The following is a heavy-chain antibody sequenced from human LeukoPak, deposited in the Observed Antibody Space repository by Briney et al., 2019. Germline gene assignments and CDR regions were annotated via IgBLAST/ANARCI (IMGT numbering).Heavy chain of an antibody. V-gene: IGHV4-59*01. CDR2: IYYSGST. J-gene: IGHJ4*02. CDR3: ASRSSIWSGYQDTLYYFDS. D-gene: IGHD3-3*01. CDR1: GGSISSYY. Sequence: PSETLSLTCTVSGGSISSYYWSWIRQPPGKRLEWIGHIYYSGSTNYDPSLKSRVTISVDTSKNQFSPKPSSVTAADTAVYYCASRSSIWSGYQDTLYYFDSWGQGTLVTVSS.